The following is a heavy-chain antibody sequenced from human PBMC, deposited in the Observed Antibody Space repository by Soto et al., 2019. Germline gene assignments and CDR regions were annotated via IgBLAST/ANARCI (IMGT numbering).Heavy chain of an antibody. J-gene: IGHJ4*02. Sequence: QEQLVQSGAEVKKPGSSVKVSCKASGGTFSSYAISWVRQAPGQGLEWMGGIIPIFGTANYAQKFQGRVTITADESTSTAYMELSSLRSEDTAVYYCARDGYYYDSSGYYYYFDYWGQGTLVTVSS. CDR1: GGTFSSYA. CDR2: IIPIFGTA. D-gene: IGHD3-22*01. CDR3: ARDGYYYDSSGYYYYFDY. V-gene: IGHV1-69*01.